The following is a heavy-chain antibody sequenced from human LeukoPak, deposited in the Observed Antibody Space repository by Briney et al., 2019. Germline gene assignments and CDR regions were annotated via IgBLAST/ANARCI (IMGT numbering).Heavy chain of an antibody. CDR1: GYTFTSYG. V-gene: IGHV1-18*01. CDR2: ISAYNGNT. Sequence: ASVKVSCKASGYTFTSYGISWVRQAPGQGLEWMGWISAYNGNTNYAQKLQGRVTMTTDTSTSTAYMELRSLRSDDTAVYYCARDSLPLWSGYPSLYQGYFDLWGRGTLVTVSS. D-gene: IGHD3-3*01. CDR3: ARDSLPLWSGYPSLYQGYFDL. J-gene: IGHJ2*01.